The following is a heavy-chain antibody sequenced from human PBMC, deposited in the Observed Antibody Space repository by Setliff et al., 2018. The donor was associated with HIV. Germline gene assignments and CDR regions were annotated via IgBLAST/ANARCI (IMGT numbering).Heavy chain of an antibody. Sequence: SETLSLTCTVSGGSVSDTSYYWGWIRQPPGKGLEWLANVYYSGGTYYNPPLNSRVTISVDTSKNQFSLNLSSVTAADTAVYYCASSLNGDSEPWYFDLWGRGTLVTVSS. D-gene: IGHD4-17*01. V-gene: IGHV4-39*07. CDR3: ASSLNGDSEPWYFDL. CDR2: VYYSGGT. J-gene: IGHJ2*01. CDR1: GGSVSDTSYY.